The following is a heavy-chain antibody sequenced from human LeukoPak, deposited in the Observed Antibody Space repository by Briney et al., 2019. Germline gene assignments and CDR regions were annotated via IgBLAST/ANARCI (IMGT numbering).Heavy chain of an antibody. Sequence: ESLKISCKASGYSFTINWIAWVRQMPGKGLEWMGIIYPGDSDTRYSPSFQGQVTISADKSISTAYLQWSSLKASDTAMYYCARHASPYYDILGDFQHWGQGTLVTVSS. CDR3: ARHASPYYDILGDFQH. D-gene: IGHD3-9*01. CDR1: GYSFTINW. CDR2: IYPGDSDT. V-gene: IGHV5-51*01. J-gene: IGHJ1*01.